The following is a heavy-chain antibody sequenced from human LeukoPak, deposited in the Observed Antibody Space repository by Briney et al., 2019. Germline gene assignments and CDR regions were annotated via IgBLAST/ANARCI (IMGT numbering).Heavy chain of an antibody. D-gene: IGHD4-17*01. CDR1: GGTFSSYA. CDR3: AKDFTTVTTFFDY. J-gene: IGHJ4*02. CDR2: IIPIFGTA. Sequence: ASVKVSCKASGGTFSSYAISWVRQAPGQGLEWMGGIIPIFGTANYAQKFQGRVTITADESTSTAYMELSSLRAEDTAVYYCAKDFTTVTTFFDYWGQGTLVTVSS. V-gene: IGHV1-69*13.